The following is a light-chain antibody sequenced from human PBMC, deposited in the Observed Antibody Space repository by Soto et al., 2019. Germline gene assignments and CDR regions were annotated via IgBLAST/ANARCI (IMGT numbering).Light chain of an antibody. J-gene: IGLJ2*01. CDR3: ATWDSSLRVVL. CDR2: DNN. Sequence: QSVLTQPPSYFGAPGQKVYLSCSGSRSNIGSDYVSWYQMLPGGPSKLVIYDNNKRPSGIPDRFSGSTSGPSATLAITGLQTGDEADYYCATWDSSLRVVLFGGGTKLTVL. V-gene: IGLV1-51*01. CDR1: RSNIGSDY.